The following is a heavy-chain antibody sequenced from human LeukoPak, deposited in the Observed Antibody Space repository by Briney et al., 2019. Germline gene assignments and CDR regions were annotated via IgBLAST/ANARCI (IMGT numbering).Heavy chain of an antibody. CDR1: GFTFDDYA. CDR2: ISWNSGSI. Sequence: PGGSLRLSCAASGFTFDDYAMHWVRQAPGKGLEWVSGISWNSGSIGYADSVKGRFTISRDNAKNSLYLQMNSLRAEDTALYYCAKETSAGYFDYWGQGTLVTVYS. CDR3: AKETSAGYFDY. V-gene: IGHV3-9*01. D-gene: IGHD2-2*01. J-gene: IGHJ4*02.